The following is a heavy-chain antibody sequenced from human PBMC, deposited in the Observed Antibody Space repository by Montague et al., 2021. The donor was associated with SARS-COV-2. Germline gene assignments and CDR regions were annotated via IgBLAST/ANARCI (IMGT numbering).Heavy chain of an antibody. CDR2: VYYNGDT. V-gene: IGHV4-59*11. Sequence: SETLSLTCTVSGGSTASHYWNWIRQSPGKRPEWIGYVYYNGDTKYNPSLQSRVTISIDTSENQFSLRLNSVTAAGTAVYLCARGWAFDDWGQGRLVTVSS. CDR3: ARGWAFDD. J-gene: IGHJ3*01. D-gene: IGHD6-13*01. CDR1: GGSTASHY.